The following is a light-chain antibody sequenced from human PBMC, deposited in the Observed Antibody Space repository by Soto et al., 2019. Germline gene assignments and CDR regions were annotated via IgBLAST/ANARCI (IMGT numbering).Light chain of an antibody. CDR3: QHYHTQSIT. CDR1: ENIFKF. Sequence: DILLIQSPATLSASVGDRITITCRASENIFKFLAWYQQRSGSAPNLLIYAASDLEKGFPSRFSGSGSGTEVTPTIDSLQTNESATYFCQHYHTQSITFGGGTQV. J-gene: IGKJ4*01. CDR2: AAS. V-gene: IGKV1-5*01.